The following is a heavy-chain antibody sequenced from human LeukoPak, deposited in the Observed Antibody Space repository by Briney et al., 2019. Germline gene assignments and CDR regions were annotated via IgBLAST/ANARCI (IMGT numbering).Heavy chain of an antibody. CDR2: INPNSGGT. D-gene: IGHD1-26*01. CDR1: GYTVTGYY. V-gene: IGHV1-2*02. Sequence: ASVKLSFKASGYTVTGYYMHWVRQAPGQGLGWVGWINPNSGGTKYGQNFQGRVTMTRDTSISTGYKEGSRVRADVTAVYYCGRTWAEEYSVSPFGGYPYNSMDGWGQGTKVTVSS. CDR3: GRTWAEEYSVSPFGGYPYNSMDG. J-gene: IGHJ6*02.